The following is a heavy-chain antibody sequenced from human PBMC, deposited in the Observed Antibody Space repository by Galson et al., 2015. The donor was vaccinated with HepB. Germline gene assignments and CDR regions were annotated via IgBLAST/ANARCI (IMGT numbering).Heavy chain of an antibody. D-gene: IGHD2-2*01. CDR3: ARRFVVVPAAWVSSYYYMDV. CDR2: MNPNSGNT. J-gene: IGHJ6*03. CDR1: GYTFTSYD. V-gene: IGHV1-8*01. Sequence: SVKVSCKASGYTFTSYDINWVRQATGQGLEWMGWMNPNSGNTGYAQKFQGRVTMTRNTSISTAYMELSSLRSEDTAVYYCARRFVVVPAAWVSSYYYMDVWGKGATVTVSS.